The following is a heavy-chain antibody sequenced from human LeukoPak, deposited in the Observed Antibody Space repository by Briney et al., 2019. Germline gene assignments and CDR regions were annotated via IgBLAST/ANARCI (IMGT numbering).Heavy chain of an antibody. CDR3: ARDSDIVVVTASFDY. J-gene: IGHJ4*02. CDR1: GFTFSSYS. CDR2: ISSSSSTI. D-gene: IGHD2-21*02. V-gene: IGHV3-48*02. Sequence: GGSLRLSCVASGFTFSSYSMNWARQAPGKGLEWVSYISSSSSTIYYADSVKGRFTISRDNAKNSLYLQMNSLRDEDTAVYYCARDSDIVVVTASFDYWGQGTLVTVSS.